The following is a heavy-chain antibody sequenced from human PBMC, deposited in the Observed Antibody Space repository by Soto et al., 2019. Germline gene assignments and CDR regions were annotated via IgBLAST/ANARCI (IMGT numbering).Heavy chain of an antibody. CDR3: ARDRTSVNWYFDL. CDR1: GDSISSYY. D-gene: IGHD2-2*01. CDR2: IHYTGNT. J-gene: IGHJ2*01. V-gene: IGHV4-59*01. Sequence: QVQLQESGPGLVKPSATLSLTCTVSGDSISSYYWSWIRQPPGKGLEWIGYIHYTGNTNHNPSLKSRVTISVDTSKNQFSLKLSAVTAADTAVYYCARDRTSVNWYFDLWGRGTLVSVSS.